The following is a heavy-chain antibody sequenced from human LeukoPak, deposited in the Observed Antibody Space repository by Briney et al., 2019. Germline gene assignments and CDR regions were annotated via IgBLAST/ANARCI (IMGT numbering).Heavy chain of an antibody. D-gene: IGHD3-22*01. CDR2: IWYDGSDK. Sequence: GGSLRLSCAASGFTFSNYWMTWVRQAPGKGLEWVAVIWYDGSDKQYADSVKGRFTISRDNSRNTLYLQMNSLRAEDTAVYYCARDDGWITEKWFFDYWGQGTLVTVSS. J-gene: IGHJ4*02. V-gene: IGHV3-33*08. CDR1: GFTFSNYW. CDR3: ARDDGWITEKWFFDY.